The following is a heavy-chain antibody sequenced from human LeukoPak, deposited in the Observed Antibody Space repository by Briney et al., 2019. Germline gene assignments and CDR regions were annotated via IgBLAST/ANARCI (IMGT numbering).Heavy chain of an antibody. CDR1: GFTFSSYA. J-gene: IGHJ6*03. Sequence: EGSLRLSCTASGFTFSSYAMSWVRQAPGKGLEWVSAISGSGGSTYYADSVKGRFTISRDNSKNTLYLQMNSLRAEDTAVYYCARRRNYYYYMDVWGKGTTVTVSS. V-gene: IGHV3-23*01. CDR3: ARRRNYYYYMDV. CDR2: ISGSGGST.